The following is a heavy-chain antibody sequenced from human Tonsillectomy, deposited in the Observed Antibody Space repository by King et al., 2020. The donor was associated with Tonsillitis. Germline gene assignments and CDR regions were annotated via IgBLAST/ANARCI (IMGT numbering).Heavy chain of an antibody. CDR1: GFSLSTSGVG. V-gene: IGHV2-5*01. CDR3: VQRFQSYYYYGMDV. CDR2: IYWNDDK. Sequence: TLKESGPTLVKPPQTLTLTCTFSGFSLSTSGVGVGWIRQPPGKALEWLALIYWNDDKRYSPSLKSRLTITKDTSKNQVVLTMTNMDPVDTATYYCVQRFQSYYYYGMDVWGQGTTVTVSS. J-gene: IGHJ6*02.